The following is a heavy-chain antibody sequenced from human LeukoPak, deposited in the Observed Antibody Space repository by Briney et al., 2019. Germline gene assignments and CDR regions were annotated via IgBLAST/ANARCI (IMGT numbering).Heavy chain of an antibody. CDR2: ISAYNGNT. CDR3: ARVPGGTCWTQLYYYCMDV. J-gene: IGHJ6*03. V-gene: IGHV1-18*01. D-gene: IGHD5-24*01. CDR1: GYTFTSYG. Sequence: ASVKVSRKASGYTFTSYGISWVRQAPGQGLEWMGWISAYNGNTNYAQKLQGRVTMTTDTSTSTAYMELRSLRSDDTAVYYCARVPGGTCWTQLYYYCMDVWGKGTTVTVSS.